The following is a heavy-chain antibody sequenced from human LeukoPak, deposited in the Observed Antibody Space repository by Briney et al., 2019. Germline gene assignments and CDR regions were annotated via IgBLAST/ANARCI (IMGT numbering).Heavy chain of an antibody. Sequence: SETLSLTCAVYGGSFSGYYWSWIRQPPGKGLEWIGEINHSGSTNYNPSLKSRVTISVDTSKNQFSLKLSSVTAADTAVYYCAKTTGGWYAIPWFDPWGQGTLVTVSS. J-gene: IGHJ5*02. CDR1: GGSFSGYY. D-gene: IGHD6-19*01. CDR2: INHSGST. V-gene: IGHV4-34*01. CDR3: AKTTGGWYAIPWFDP.